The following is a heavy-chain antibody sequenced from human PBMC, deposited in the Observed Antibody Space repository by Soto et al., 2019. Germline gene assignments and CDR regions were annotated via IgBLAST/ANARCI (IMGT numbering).Heavy chain of an antibody. CDR3: VQSWCGGDCLEIYSSHAYNGLDV. CDR1: GLSLRTTGVG. D-gene: IGHD2-21*02. CDR2: LYWDDDK. Sequence: QVTLKESGPTLVKPTQTLTLTCTVSGLSLRTTGVGVGWVRQPPGKALAWLALLYWDDDKRYSPSLRSSLTLAKDISEKQVVLTMTNMANVETAPYYCVQSWCGGDCLEIYSSHAYNGLDVWGQGTKVTVSS. V-gene: IGHV2-5*02. J-gene: IGHJ6*02.